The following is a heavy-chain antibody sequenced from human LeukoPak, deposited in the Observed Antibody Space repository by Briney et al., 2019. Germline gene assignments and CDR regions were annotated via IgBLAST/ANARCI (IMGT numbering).Heavy chain of an antibody. J-gene: IGHJ5*02. CDR1: GGSFSGYY. Sequence: SETLSLTCAIYGGSFSGYYWSWIRQPPGKGLEWIGEINHSGSTNYNPSLKSRVTISVDTSKNQFSLKLSSVTAADTAVYYCARGSKLRYFDWLPQKGWFDPWGQGTLVTVSS. CDR3: ARGSKLRYFDWLPQKGWFDP. CDR2: INHSGST. D-gene: IGHD3-9*01. V-gene: IGHV4-34*01.